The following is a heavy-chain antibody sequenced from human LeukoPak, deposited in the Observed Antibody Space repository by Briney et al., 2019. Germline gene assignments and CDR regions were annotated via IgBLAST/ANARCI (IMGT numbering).Heavy chain of an antibody. CDR2: IYTSGST. CDR3: ARDKKDSSGWYGAFDY. Sequence: PSETLSLTCAVYGGSFSGYYWSWIRQPAGKGLEWIGRIYTSGSTNYNPSLKSRVTMSVDTSKNQFSLKLSSVTAADTAVYYCARDKKDSSGWYGAFDYWGQGTLVTVSS. J-gene: IGHJ4*02. D-gene: IGHD6-19*01. V-gene: IGHV4-4*07. CDR1: GGSFSGYY.